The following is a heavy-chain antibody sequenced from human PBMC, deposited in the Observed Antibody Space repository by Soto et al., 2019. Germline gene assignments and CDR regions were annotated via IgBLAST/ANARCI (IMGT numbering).Heavy chain of an antibody. V-gene: IGHV3-7*05. CDR2: INQDGSEK. J-gene: IGHJ6*02. CDR1: GFTFYTYW. Sequence: GGSLRLSCVASGFTFYTYWMDWVRQAPGKGLEWVANINQDGSEKYYVDSVKGRFTISRDYAKKSLYLQIDSRRAEDTAGDYCSRRLEVWGQGTTVTASS. CDR3: SRRLEV.